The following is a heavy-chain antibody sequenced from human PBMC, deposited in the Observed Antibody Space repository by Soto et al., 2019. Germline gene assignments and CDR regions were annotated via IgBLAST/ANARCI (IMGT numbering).Heavy chain of an antibody. CDR1: GFTFSSYS. CDR3: ARDRCTTGVCYTSDAFDI. CDR2: ISSSSSYI. D-gene: IGHD2-8*01. V-gene: IGHV3-21*01. Sequence: GGSLRLSCAASGFTFSSYSMNWVRQAPGKGLEWVSSISSSSSYIYYADSVKGRFTISRDNAKNSLYLQMNSLRAEDTAVYYCARDRCTTGVCYTSDAFDIWGQGTMVTVSS. J-gene: IGHJ3*02.